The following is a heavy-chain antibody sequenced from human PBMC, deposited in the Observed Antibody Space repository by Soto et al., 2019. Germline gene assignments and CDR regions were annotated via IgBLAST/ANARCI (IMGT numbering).Heavy chain of an antibody. CDR3: ARRESQGPIDY. CDR2: DYYSGTT. CDR1: GYSISSSNW. D-gene: IGHD1-26*01. J-gene: IGHJ4*02. Sequence: QVQLQESGPGLVKTSDTLSITCAVSGYSISSSNWWGLIRQPSGKGLEWIGYDYYSGTTYYNTSLKIRVTMSADTSKNQFTLKLTSVTAVDTTVYYCARRESQGPIDYWGQGTLVTVSS. V-gene: IGHV4-28*01.